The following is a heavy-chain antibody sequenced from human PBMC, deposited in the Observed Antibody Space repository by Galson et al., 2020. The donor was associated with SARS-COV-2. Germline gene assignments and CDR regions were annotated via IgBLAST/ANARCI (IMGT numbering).Heavy chain of an antibody. CDR2: INHSGST. CDR1: GGSFSGYY. Sequence: SQASETLSLTCAVYGGSFSGYYWSWIRQPPGKGLEWIGEINHSGSTNYNPSLKSRVTISVDTSKNQFSLKLSSVTAADTAVYYCARGAYSGSWYGEINWFDPWGQGTLVTVSS. D-gene: IGHD6-13*01. J-gene: IGHJ5*02. V-gene: IGHV4-34*01. CDR3: ARGAYSGSWYGEINWFDP.